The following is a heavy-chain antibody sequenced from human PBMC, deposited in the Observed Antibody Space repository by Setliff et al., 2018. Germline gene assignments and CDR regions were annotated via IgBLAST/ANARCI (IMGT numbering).Heavy chain of an antibody. CDR1: GGTFGSYA. Sequence: SVKVSCKASGGTFGSYAISWVRQAPGQGLEWMGGIIPIFGTANYAQKFQGRVTITRNTSISTAYMELSSLRSEDTAVYYCARSGGGYDFWSGYLVSHYYYYYYMDVWGKGTTVTVSS. CDR2: IIPIFGTA. J-gene: IGHJ6*03. CDR3: ARSGGGYDFWSGYLVSHYYYYYYMDV. D-gene: IGHD3-3*01. V-gene: IGHV1-69*05.